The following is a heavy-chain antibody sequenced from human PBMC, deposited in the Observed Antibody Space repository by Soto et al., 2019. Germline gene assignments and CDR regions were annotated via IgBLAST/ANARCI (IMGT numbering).Heavy chain of an antibody. Sequence: SETLSLTCTVSGGSISSGDYYWSWIRQPPGKGLEWIGYIYYSGSTYYNPSLKSRVTISVDTSKNQFSLKLSSVTAADTAVYYCAREVGDILTGYYLGVWGQGTTVTVSS. D-gene: IGHD3-9*01. CDR2: IYYSGST. J-gene: IGHJ6*02. CDR3: AREVGDILTGYYLGV. V-gene: IGHV4-30-4*01. CDR1: GGSISSGDYY.